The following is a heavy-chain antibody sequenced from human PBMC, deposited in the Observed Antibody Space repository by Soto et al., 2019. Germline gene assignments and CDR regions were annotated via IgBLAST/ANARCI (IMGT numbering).Heavy chain of an antibody. Sequence: SETLSLTCAVYGGSFSGYYWSWIRQPPGKGLEWIGEINHSGSTNYNPSLKSRVTISVDTSKNQFSLKLSSVTAADTAVYYCARGLYVERGHYYYMDVWGKGTTVTVSS. CDR2: INHSGST. CDR1: GGSFSGYY. V-gene: IGHV4-34*01. CDR3: ARGLYVERGHYYYMDV. D-gene: IGHD4-17*01. J-gene: IGHJ6*03.